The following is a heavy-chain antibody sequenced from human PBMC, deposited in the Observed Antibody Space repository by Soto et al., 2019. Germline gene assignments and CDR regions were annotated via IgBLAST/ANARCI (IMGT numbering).Heavy chain of an antibody. CDR1: GYTFTSYG. CDR3: ASSLLVGYGLEGESD. D-gene: IGHD5-18*01. V-gene: IGHV1-18*01. J-gene: IGHJ4*02. Sequence: QVQLVQSGAEVKKPGASVKVSCKASGYTFTSYGISWVRQAPGQGLEWMGWISAYNGNTNYAQKRQGRVTXTXAXSXXTAYMELRSLRSDDTAVYYCASSLLVGYGLEGESDWGQGTLVTVSS. CDR2: ISAYNGNT.